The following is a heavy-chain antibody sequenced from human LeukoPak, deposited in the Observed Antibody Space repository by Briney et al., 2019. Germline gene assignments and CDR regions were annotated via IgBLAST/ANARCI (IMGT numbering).Heavy chain of an antibody. V-gene: IGHV3-23*01. CDR1: GFTFSSYA. CDR2: ISGSGGST. D-gene: IGHD3-3*01. CDR3: AKPITIFGVVPHDY. J-gene: IGHJ4*02. Sequence: PGGSLRLSCAASGFTFSSYAMSWVRQAPGKGLEWVSAISGSGGSTYYADSVKGRFTISRDNSKNTLYLQMNSLRAEDTAVYYCAKPITIFGVVPHDYWGQGTLVTVSS.